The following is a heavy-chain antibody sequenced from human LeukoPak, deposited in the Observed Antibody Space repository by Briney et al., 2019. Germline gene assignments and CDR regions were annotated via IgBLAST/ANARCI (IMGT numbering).Heavy chain of an antibody. CDR3: AKEGDYYGSGSYRDGFDI. CDR1: GFTFSSYW. J-gene: IGHJ3*02. CDR2: IKQDGSEK. V-gene: IGHV3-7*01. Sequence: GGSLKLSCAASGFTFSSYWMSWVRQAPGKGLEWVANIKQDGSEKYYVDSVKGRFTISKDNAKNSLYLQMNSLRAEDTAVYYCAKEGDYYGSGSYRDGFDIWGQGTRATVSS. D-gene: IGHD3-10*01.